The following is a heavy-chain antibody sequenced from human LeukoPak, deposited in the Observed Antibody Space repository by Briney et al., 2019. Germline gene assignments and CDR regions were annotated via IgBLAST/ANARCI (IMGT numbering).Heavy chain of an antibody. CDR3: ARGPHYYYYYMDV. CDR2: INHSGST. V-gene: IGHV4-34*01. CDR1: GGSFSGYY. J-gene: IGHJ6*03. Sequence: SETLSLTCAVYGGSFSGYYWSWIRQPPGKGLEWIGEINHSGSTNYNPSLKSRVTISVDTSKNQFSLKLSSVTAADTAVYYCARGPHYYYYYMDVWGKGTTVTISS.